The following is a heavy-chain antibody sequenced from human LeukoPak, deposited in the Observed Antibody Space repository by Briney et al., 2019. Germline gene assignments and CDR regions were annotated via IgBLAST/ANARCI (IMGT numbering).Heavy chain of an antibody. D-gene: IGHD6-13*01. J-gene: IGHJ4*02. V-gene: IGHV3-11*04. CDR3: ARDLGSSWHFAFDY. Sequence: PGGSLRLSCAASGFTFSDYYMSWIRQAPGKGLEWVSYISSSGSTIYYADSVKGRFTISRDNAKNSLYLQMNGLRAEDTAVYYCARDLGSSWHFAFDYWGQGTLVTVSS. CDR1: GFTFSDYY. CDR2: ISSSGSTI.